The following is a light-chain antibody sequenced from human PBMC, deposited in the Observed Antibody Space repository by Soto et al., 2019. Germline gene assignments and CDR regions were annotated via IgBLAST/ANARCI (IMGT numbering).Light chain of an antibody. J-gene: IGLJ2*01. CDR2: GNN. CDR1: SSNIGAGFH. Sequence: QSVLTQPPSVSGAPGQRVTISCTGSSSNIGAGFHVHWYQQVPGTAPKLLIYGNNNRPSGVPDRFSGSKSGTSASLAITGLHAVDEADYYCQSYDSSLSGSVFGGGTKLTVL. V-gene: IGLV1-40*01. CDR3: QSYDSSLSGSV.